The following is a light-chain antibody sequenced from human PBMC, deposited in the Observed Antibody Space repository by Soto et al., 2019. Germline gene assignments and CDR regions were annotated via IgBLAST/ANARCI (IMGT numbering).Light chain of an antibody. CDR3: SSFTSSSTYV. CDR1: SSDVGGYNL. J-gene: IGLJ1*01. Sequence: QSVLTQPASVSGSPGQSITISCTGTSSDVGGYNLVSWYQQHPAKAPKLMIYEVNNRPSGVSNRFSGSKSGNMASLTISGLQAEDEADYYCSSFTSSSTYVFGTGTKLTVL. V-gene: IGLV2-14*01. CDR2: EVN.